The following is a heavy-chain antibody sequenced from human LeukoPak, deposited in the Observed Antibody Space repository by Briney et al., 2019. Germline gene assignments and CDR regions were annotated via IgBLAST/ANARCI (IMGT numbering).Heavy chain of an antibody. CDR3: ARDLKRGYSSGRYSWGTGSSNDY. Sequence: GASVKVSCKASGYTFTSYAMNWVRRAPGQGLEWMGWISGYNGNTNYAQQKLQGRVTMTTDTSTSTAYMELRSLRSDDTAVYYCARDLKRGYSSGRYSWGTGSSNDYWGQGTLVTVSS. CDR1: GYTFTSYA. CDR2: ISGYNGNT. D-gene: IGHD6-19*01. J-gene: IGHJ4*02. V-gene: IGHV1-18*01.